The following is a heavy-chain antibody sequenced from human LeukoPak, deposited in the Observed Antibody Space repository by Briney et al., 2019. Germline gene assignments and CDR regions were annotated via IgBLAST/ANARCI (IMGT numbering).Heavy chain of an antibody. Sequence: SETLSLTCTVSGGSSSSYYWSWIRQPPGKGLEWIGYIYYSGSTNYNPSPKSRVTISVDTSKNQFSLKLSSVTAADTAMYYCARGWVYGSGSYHFDYWGLGTLVIISS. J-gene: IGHJ4*02. CDR2: IYYSGST. D-gene: IGHD3-10*01. CDR1: GGSSSSYY. V-gene: IGHV4-59*01. CDR3: ARGWVYGSGSYHFDY.